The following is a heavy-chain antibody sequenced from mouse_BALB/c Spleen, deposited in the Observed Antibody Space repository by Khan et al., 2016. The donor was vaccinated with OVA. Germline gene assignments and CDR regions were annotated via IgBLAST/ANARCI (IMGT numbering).Heavy chain of an antibody. CDR2: ISYSGST. CDR3: ARGDYFDY. J-gene: IGHJ2*01. V-gene: IGHV3-2*02. CDR1: GYSITSDYA. Sequence: EVKLLESGPGLVKPSQSLSLTCTVTGYSITSDYAWNWIRQFPGNKLEWMGYISYSGSTSYHPSLKSRISINRDTSKNQFFLQLNSVTTEDTATYYFARGDYFDYWGQGTTLTVSS.